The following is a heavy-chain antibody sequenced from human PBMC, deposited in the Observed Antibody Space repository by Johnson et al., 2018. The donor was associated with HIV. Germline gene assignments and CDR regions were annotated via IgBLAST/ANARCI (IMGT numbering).Heavy chain of an antibody. J-gene: IGHJ3*02. D-gene: IGHD3-22*01. V-gene: IGHV3-53*01. CDR1: GFTVSSNY. Sequence: VQLVESGGGVVQPGRSLRLSCAASGFTVSSNYMSWVRQAPGQGLEWVSVIYSDGTTYYADSVKGRFTISRDNSKNTLYLQMNSLRAEDTALYYCAKDVEYYDANDAFDIWGQGTMVTVSS. CDR2: IYSDGTT. CDR3: AKDVEYYDANDAFDI.